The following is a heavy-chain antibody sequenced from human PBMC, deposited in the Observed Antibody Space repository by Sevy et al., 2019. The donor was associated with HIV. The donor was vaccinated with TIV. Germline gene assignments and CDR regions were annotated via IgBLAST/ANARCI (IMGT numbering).Heavy chain of an antibody. Sequence: SDTLSLTCTVSGGSISSYYWSWIRQPPGKGLEWIGYIYYSGSTNYNPSLKSRVTISVDTSKNQFSLKLSSVTAADTAVYYCARNLGTYYYYYMDVWGKGTTVTVSS. CDR1: GGSISSYY. CDR2: IYYSGST. D-gene: IGHD7-27*01. J-gene: IGHJ6*03. V-gene: IGHV4-59*01. CDR3: ARNLGTYYYYYMDV.